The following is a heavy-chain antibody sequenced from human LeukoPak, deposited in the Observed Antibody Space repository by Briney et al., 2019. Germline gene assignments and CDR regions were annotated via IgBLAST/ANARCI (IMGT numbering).Heavy chain of an antibody. CDR2: AGWAGGTT. CDR1: GFNFDRYT. D-gene: IGHD5-18*01. CDR3: AKELDTMFSDY. Sequence: GGSLRLSCATSGFNFDRYTIHWVRQAPGKGLEWVSLAGWAGGTTYYSDSVRGRFTISRDSGKNSVYLQMNSLTTDDTAFYFCAKELDTMFSDYWGQGALVTVSS. V-gene: IGHV3-43*01. J-gene: IGHJ4*02.